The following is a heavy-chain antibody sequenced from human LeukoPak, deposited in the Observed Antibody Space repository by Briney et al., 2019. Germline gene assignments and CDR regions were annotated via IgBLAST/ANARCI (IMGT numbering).Heavy chain of an antibody. V-gene: IGHV3-33*06. CDR2: IWHDGSNK. CDR3: AKENPSQVLYYYGWRPLDY. Sequence: GRSLRLSCTASGFTFSSYGMHWVRQAPGKGLEWVAVIWHDGSNKYYADSVKGRFTISRDNSKNTLYLQMNSLRAEDTAVYYCAKENPSQVLYYYGWRPLDYWGQGTLVTVSS. CDR1: GFTFSSYG. J-gene: IGHJ4*02. D-gene: IGHD3-10*01.